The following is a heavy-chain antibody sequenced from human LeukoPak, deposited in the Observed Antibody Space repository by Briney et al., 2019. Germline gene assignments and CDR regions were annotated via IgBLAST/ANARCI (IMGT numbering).Heavy chain of an antibody. CDR3: AKRGPIYSSTPGNYFDY. Sequence: PGGSLRLSCAASGFTFRSYAMSWVRQAPGKGLEWVSTISGSDDGTYYADSVRGRFTISRDNSKNTLYLQMKALRDEDTATYYCAKRGPIYSSTPGNYFDYWGQGTLVTVSS. V-gene: IGHV3-23*01. CDR2: ISGSDDGT. J-gene: IGHJ4*02. CDR1: GFTFRSYA. D-gene: IGHD3-10*01.